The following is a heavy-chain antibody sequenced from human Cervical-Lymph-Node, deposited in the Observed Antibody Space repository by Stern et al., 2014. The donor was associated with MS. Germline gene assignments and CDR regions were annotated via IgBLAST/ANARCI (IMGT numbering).Heavy chain of an antibody. D-gene: IGHD3-22*01. CDR3: ARHSMGPYSSGRGYYYYGMDL. Sequence: EVQLVQSGAEVKQPGESLKISCKGSGFHFNTYYIGWVRPAPGQGLECMGSIYPYYSALKYSPTVQGQVHIAADSTISTAYLQGSILKAADTAVYYCARHSMGPYSSGRGYYYYGMDLWGQGTTVTVSS. J-gene: IGHJ6*02. V-gene: IGHV5-51*01. CDR1: GFHFNTYY. CDR2: IYPYYSAL.